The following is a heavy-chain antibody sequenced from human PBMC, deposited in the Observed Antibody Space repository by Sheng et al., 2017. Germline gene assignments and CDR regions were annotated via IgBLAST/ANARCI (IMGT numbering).Heavy chain of an antibody. D-gene: IGHD3-10*01. CDR2: IRYDGSNK. J-gene: IGHJ4*02. CDR1: GFTFSSYG. CDR3: AKDPRLHGSGSYYNPPAYYFDY. Sequence: QVQLVESGGGVVQPGGSLRLSCAASGFTFSSYGMHWVRQAPGKGLEWVAFIRYDGSNKYYADSVKGRFTISRDNSKNTLYLQMNSLRAEDTAVYYCAKDPRLHGSGSYYNPPAYYFDYWGQGTLVTVSS. V-gene: IGHV3-30*02.